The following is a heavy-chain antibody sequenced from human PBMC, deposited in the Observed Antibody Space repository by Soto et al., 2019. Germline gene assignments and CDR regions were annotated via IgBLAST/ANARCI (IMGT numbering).Heavy chain of an antibody. Sequence: GSLRLSCAASGFTFSDHYMEWVRQAPGKGLERVGRIRNKANSYTTEYAASVKGRFTISRDDSRNSLYLQMNSLKTEDTAMYYCTRAGILTTPYYFDYWGQGTLVTVSS. J-gene: IGHJ4*02. CDR3: TRAGILTTPYYFDY. CDR1: GFTFSDHY. V-gene: IGHV3-72*01. D-gene: IGHD2-21*01. CDR2: IRNKANSYTT.